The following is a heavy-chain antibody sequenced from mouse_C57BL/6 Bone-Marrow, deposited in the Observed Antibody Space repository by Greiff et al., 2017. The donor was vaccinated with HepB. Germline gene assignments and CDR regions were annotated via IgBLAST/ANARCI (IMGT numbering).Heavy chain of an antibody. CDR1: GYTFTDYN. CDR2: INPNNGGT. Sequence: EVQLQQSGPELVKPGASVKIPCKASGYTFTDYNIDWVKQSHGKSLEWIGDINPNNGGTIYNQKFKGKATLTVDKSSSTAYMELRSLTSEDTAVYYCARSRRGGMDYWGQGTSVTVSS. CDR3: ARSRRGGMDY. D-gene: IGHD2-12*01. J-gene: IGHJ4*01. V-gene: IGHV1-18*01.